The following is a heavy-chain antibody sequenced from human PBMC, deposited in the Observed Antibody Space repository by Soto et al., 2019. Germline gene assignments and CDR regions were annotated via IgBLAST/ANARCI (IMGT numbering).Heavy chain of an antibody. CDR2: INHSGST. CDR3: ATRITMVRGAYGPRGCWFDP. D-gene: IGHD3-10*01. V-gene: IGHV4-34*01. Sequence: QVQLQQWGAGLLKPSETLSLTCAVYGGSFSGYYWSWIRQPPGKGLEWIGEINHSGSTNYNPSLKSRVTTSVDTSKDQLSLKLSSVTAADTAVYYCATRITMVRGAYGPRGCWFDPWGQGTLVTVSS. CDR1: GGSFSGYY. J-gene: IGHJ5*02.